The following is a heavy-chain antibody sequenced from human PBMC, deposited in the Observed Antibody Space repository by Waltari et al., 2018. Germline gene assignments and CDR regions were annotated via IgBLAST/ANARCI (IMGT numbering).Heavy chain of an antibody. CDR2: INPNSGGT. CDR1: GYTFTGYY. J-gene: IGHJ3*02. D-gene: IGHD6-19*01. CDR3: AREYLAVRNAFDI. V-gene: IGHV1-2*02. Sequence: QVQLVQSGAEVKKPGASVKVSCKASGYTFTGYYMHWVRQAPGQGLEWMVWINPNSGGTNYAQNFQGRVTMTRDTSISTAYMELGRLRSDDTAVYYCAREYLAVRNAFDIWGQGTMVTVSS.